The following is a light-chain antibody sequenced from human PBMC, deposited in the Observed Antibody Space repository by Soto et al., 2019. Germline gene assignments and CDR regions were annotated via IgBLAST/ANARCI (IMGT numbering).Light chain of an antibody. V-gene: IGKV3-20*01. CDR2: GAS. CDR3: QHYGTSQGT. J-gene: IGKJ5*01. CDR1: QSVRNNY. Sequence: ESVLTQSPCALSFSPWTRSTLSFMASQSVRNNYLAWYQQKPGQAPRLLIYGASNRATGIPDRFSGSGSGTDFTLTISRLEPEDFAVYYCQHYGTSQGTFGLGTRLEIK.